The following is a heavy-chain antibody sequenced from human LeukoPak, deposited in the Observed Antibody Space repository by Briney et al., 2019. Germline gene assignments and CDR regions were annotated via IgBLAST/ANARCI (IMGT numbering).Heavy chain of an antibody. CDR2: INHSGST. CDR3: ARTGITMVRGVIITHDY. J-gene: IGHJ4*02. D-gene: IGHD3-10*01. V-gene: IGHV4-34*01. CDR1: GGSFSGYY. Sequence: SETLSLTCAVYGGSFSGYYWSWIRQPPGKGLEWTGEINHSGSTNYNPSLKSRVTISVDTSKNQFSLKLSSVTAADTAVYYCARTGITMVRGVIITHDYWGQGTLVTVSS.